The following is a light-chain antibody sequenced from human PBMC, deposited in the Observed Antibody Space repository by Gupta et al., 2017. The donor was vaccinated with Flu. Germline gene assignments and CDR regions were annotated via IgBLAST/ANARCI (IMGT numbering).Light chain of an antibody. J-gene: IGLJ2*01. Sequence: SALTQPPSVSGSPGQPVTISCTGTSSDVGGYNYVSWYQQHPGKAPKLMIYDVSKRPSGVPDRFSGSKSGNTASLTISGLQAEDEADYYCCSYAGSYTLGVFGGGTKLTVL. V-gene: IGLV2-11*01. CDR1: SSDVGGYNY. CDR2: DVS. CDR3: CSYAGSYTLGV.